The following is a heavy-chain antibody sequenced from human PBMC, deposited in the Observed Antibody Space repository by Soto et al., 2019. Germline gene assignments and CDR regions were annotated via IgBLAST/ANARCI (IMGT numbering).Heavy chain of an antibody. Sequence: SETLSLTCVVYAGSFSGYYWLSFRQLPGKGLEWIGEINHSGSTNYNPSLKSRVTISVDTSKNQFSLKLSSVTAADTAVYYCARGRYCSSTSCHRNWFDPWGQGTLVT. CDR2: INHSGST. D-gene: IGHD2-2*02. CDR3: ARGRYCSSTSCHRNWFDP. CDR1: AGSFSGYY. V-gene: IGHV4-34*01. J-gene: IGHJ5*02.